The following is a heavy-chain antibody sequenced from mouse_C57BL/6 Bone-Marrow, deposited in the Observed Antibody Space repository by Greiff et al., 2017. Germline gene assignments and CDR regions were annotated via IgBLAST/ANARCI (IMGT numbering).Heavy chain of an antibody. J-gene: IGHJ2*01. CDR1: GYTFTSYW. CDR3: TRWGYYSNSLFDY. CDR2: IYPGNSDT. Sequence: EVQLQQSGTVLARPGASVKMSCKTSGYTFTSYWMHWVKQRPGQGLAWIGAIYPGNSDTSYNQKFKGKAKLTAVTSASTAYMELSSLTNEDSAVYYCTRWGYYSNSLFDYWGQGTTLTVSS. V-gene: IGHV1-5*01. D-gene: IGHD2-5*01.